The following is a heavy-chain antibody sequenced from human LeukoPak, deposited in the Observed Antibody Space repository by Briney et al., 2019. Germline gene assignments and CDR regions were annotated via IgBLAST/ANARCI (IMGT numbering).Heavy chain of an antibody. V-gene: IGHV1-18*01. D-gene: IGHD3-9*01. CDR3: ARGTSGSRYFDWLLPST. J-gene: IGHJ5*02. CDR2: ISAYNGNT. Sequence: ASVKVSCKASGYAFTSYGINWVRQAPGQGLEWMGWISAYNGNTNYAQKLQGRVTMTTDTSTSTAYMELRSLRSDDTAVYYCARGTSGSRYFDWLLPSTWGQGTLVTVSS. CDR1: GYAFTSYG.